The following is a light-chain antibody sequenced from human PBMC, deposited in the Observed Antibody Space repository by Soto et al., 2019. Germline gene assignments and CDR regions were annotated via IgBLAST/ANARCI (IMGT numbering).Light chain of an antibody. CDR1: SSNIGAGYD. CDR2: GNS. Sequence: QAVLTQPPSVSGAPGQRVTISCTGSSSNIGAGYDVHWYQQLPGTAPKLLIYGNSNRPSGVPDRFSGSKSGTSASLAITGLXAEXXAXXYCQSYDXXLSGYVFGTGTKLTVL. CDR3: QSYDXXLSGYV. J-gene: IGLJ1*01. V-gene: IGLV1-40*01.